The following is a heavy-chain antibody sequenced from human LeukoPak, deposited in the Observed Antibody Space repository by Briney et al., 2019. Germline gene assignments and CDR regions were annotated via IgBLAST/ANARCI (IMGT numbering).Heavy chain of an antibody. Sequence: PSQTLSLTCTVSGGSVSSDGYYWSWIRQPPGKGLEWIGEINHSGSTNYNPSLKSRVTISVDTSKNQFSLKLSSVTAADTAVYYCARLTLTGSLNWGQGTLVTVSS. CDR3: ARLTLTGSLN. D-gene: IGHD7-27*01. V-gene: IGHV4-34*01. CDR1: GGSVSSDGYY. CDR2: INHSGST. J-gene: IGHJ4*02.